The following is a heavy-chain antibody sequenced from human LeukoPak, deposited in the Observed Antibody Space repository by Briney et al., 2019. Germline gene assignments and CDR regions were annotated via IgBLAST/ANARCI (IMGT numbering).Heavy chain of an antibody. J-gene: IGHJ6*02. Sequence: RASVKVSCKASRYTFTGYYMHWVRQAPGQGLEWMGWINPNSGGTNYAQKFQGRVTMTRDTSISTAYMELSRLRSDDTAVYYCARVGKRGGYCSSTSCPPPPYGMDVWGQGTTVTVSS. CDR2: INPNSGGT. CDR1: RYTFTGYY. V-gene: IGHV1-2*02. D-gene: IGHD2-2*01. CDR3: ARVGKRGGYCSSTSCPPPPYGMDV.